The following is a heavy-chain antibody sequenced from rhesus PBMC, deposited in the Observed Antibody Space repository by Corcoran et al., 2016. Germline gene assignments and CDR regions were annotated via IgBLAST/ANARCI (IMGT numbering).Heavy chain of an antibody. J-gene: IGHJ5-1*01. V-gene: IGHV4-173*01. D-gene: IGHD1-14*01. CDR2: ISGWGGSP. CDR1: GGSISSNY. Sequence: QLQLQESGPGLVKPSETLSLTCAVSGGSISSNYWSWIRQPPGKGLEWIGLISGWGGSPDYNPSLKSRVTIATDPSKNQFSLKLSSVTAADTAVYYCARYSWNDGRFDVWGPGVLVTVSS. CDR3: ARYSWNDGRFDV.